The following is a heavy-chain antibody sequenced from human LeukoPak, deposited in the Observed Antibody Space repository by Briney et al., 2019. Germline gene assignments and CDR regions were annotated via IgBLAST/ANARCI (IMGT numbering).Heavy chain of an antibody. J-gene: IGHJ4*02. CDR2: IYYSGST. V-gene: IGHV4-39*01. Sequence: SETLSLTCAVSGGSISSNSYYWGWIRQPPGKGLEWIGSIYYSGSTYYNPSLKSRVPISVDTSKNQFSLKLSSVTAADTAVYYCARTRYYYNSRSYGAPYYFDYWGQGTLVTVSS. D-gene: IGHD3-10*01. CDR3: ARTRYYYNSRSYGAPYYFDY. CDR1: GGSISSNSYY.